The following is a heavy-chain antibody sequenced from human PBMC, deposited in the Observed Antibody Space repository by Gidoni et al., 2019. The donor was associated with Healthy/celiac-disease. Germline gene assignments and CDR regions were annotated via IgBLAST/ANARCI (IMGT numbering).Heavy chain of an antibody. CDR3: ARGGTAAGYYYYYYMDV. CDR1: GGPISSYY. CDR2: IYTSGST. J-gene: IGHJ6*03. V-gene: IGHV4-4*07. D-gene: IGHD3-16*01. Sequence: QVQLQESGPGLVKPSETLSLTCTVSGGPISSYYWSWFRQPAGKGLEWIGRIYTSGSTNYNPSLKSRVTMSVDTSKNQFSLKLSSVTAADTAVYYCARGGTAAGYYYYYYMDVWGKGTTVTVSS.